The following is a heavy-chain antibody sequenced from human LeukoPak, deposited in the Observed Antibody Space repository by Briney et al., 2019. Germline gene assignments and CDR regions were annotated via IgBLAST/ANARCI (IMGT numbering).Heavy chain of an antibody. J-gene: IGHJ4*02. V-gene: IGHV1-2*02. CDR2: ISPNSGDT. CDR3: ASREDCSSTSCYTDVPFDY. CDR1: GYTFTGYY. Sequence: ASVKVSCKASGYTFTGYYMHWVRQAPGQGLEWMGWISPNSGDTNYAQKFQGRVTMTRDTSISTAYMELSRLRSDDTAVYYCASREDCSSTSCYTDVPFDYWGQGTLVTVSS. D-gene: IGHD2-2*02.